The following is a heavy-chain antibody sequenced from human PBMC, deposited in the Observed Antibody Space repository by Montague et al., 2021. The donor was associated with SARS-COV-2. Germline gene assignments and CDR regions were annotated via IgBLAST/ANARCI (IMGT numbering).Heavy chain of an antibody. CDR1: GFIFSSYE. J-gene: IGHJ4*02. Sequence: LRLSCAASGFIFSSYEMNWVRQAPGKGLEWVSYISNSGDTKYYADSVKGRFTISRDNAKNSLYLQMSSLRAEDTAVYYCARAGEDYYYDSSGFLYWGQGILVTVSS. CDR2: ISNSGDTK. D-gene: IGHD3-22*01. CDR3: ARAGEDYYYDSSGFLY. V-gene: IGHV3-48*03.